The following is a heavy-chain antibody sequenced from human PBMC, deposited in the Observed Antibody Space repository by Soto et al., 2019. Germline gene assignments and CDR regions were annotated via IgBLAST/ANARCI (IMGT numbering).Heavy chain of an antibody. J-gene: IGHJ4*02. V-gene: IGHV4-31*03. CDR1: GGSIISGGYY. CDR3: ARLGVYYYDSSASSDY. CDR2: IYYSGST. Sequence: SETLSLTCTVSGGSIISGGYYWSWIRKHPGKGLEWIGYIYYSGSTYYNPSLKSRVTISVDTSKNQFSLKLSSVTAADTAVYYCARLGVYYYDSSASSDYWGQGTLVTVSS. D-gene: IGHD3-22*01.